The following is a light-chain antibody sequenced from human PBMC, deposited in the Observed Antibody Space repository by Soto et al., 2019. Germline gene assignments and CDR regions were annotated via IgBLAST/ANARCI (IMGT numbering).Light chain of an antibody. CDR2: DAS. CDR3: QQRGNWPPT. J-gene: IGKJ5*01. V-gene: IGKV3-11*01. Sequence: EIVLTQSPATLSLSPGERATLSCRASQSVSSYLAWYQQKPGQAPRLLIYDASNRATGIPARFSGSGSGTDFTLTISSLEPEDFAFYYCQQRGNWPPTFGQGTRLEIK. CDR1: QSVSSY.